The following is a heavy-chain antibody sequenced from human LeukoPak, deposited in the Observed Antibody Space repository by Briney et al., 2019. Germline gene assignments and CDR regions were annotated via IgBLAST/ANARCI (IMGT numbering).Heavy chain of an antibody. J-gene: IGHJ4*02. V-gene: IGHV4-30-2*03. CDR2: LHYSGTT. CDR3: ARLISNSWVDY. Sequence: PSQTLSLTCAVSGGSISSGGYSWSWIRQPPGKGLEWIGSLHYSGTTYYNPSLRSRVTISVDTSKNEFSLRLSSVTAADTAVYYCARLISNSWVDYWGQGTLVTVSP. CDR1: GGSISSGGYS. D-gene: IGHD6-13*01.